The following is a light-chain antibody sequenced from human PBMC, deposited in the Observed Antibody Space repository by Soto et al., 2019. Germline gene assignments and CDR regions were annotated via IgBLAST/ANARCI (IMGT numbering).Light chain of an antibody. V-gene: IGKV1-5*01. CDR1: QSISRW. Sequence: DIQMTQSPSTLSASVGDRVTIACRASQSISRWLAWYQQKPGKATKVLLWDASSLHSGVPSRFSGSGYGTEFTLAISSLQPDDFGTYDGQQYNGYSTWTFGQGTKVEIK. CDR2: DAS. CDR3: QQYNGYSTWT. J-gene: IGKJ1*01.